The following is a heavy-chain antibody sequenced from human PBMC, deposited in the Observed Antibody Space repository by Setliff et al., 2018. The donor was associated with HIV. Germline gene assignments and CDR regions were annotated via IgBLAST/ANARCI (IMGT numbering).Heavy chain of an antibody. CDR2: IYYSGST. CDR1: GGSVSSTSNY. D-gene: IGHD1-1*01. CDR3: ARGRPYAGGWNAVLNAFDI. Sequence: PSETLSLTCSVSGGSVSSTSNYWGWIRQPPGKGLEWIGSIYYSGSTYYNPSLKSRVTISVDTSKNQFSLKLSSVTAADTAVYYCARGRPYAGGWNAVLNAFDIWGQGTMVTVSS. V-gene: IGHV4-39*01. J-gene: IGHJ3*02.